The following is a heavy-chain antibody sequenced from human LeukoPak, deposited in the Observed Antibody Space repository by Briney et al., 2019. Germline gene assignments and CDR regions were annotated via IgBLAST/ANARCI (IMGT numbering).Heavy chain of an antibody. CDR2: IRYDGSNK. J-gene: IGHJ4*02. V-gene: IGHV3-30*02. D-gene: IGHD2-2*03. CDR3: AKDQLDIVVVPAAPADY. Sequence: GGSLRLSCAASGFTFSSYGMHWVRQAPGKGLEWVAFIRYDGSNKYYADSVKGRFTISRDNSKNTLYLQMNSLRAEDTAVYYCAKDQLDIVVVPAAPADYWGQGTLVTVSS. CDR1: GFTFSSYG.